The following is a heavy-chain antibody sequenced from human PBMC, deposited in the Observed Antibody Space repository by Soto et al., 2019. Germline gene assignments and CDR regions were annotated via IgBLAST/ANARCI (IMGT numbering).Heavy chain of an antibody. CDR3: ASPFNSGYDANYYGMDV. Sequence: QVQLVQSGAEVKKPGSSVKVSCEASGVTFSNYAISWVRQAPGQGLEWMGGIIPLFRTPVTAQKFQGRVTITAVVSTSTAYMELGSLTSEDTAVYYCASPFNSGYDANYYGMDVWGPGTTVTVSS. CDR2: IIPLFRTP. D-gene: IGHD5-12*01. V-gene: IGHV1-69*01. CDR1: GVTFSNYA. J-gene: IGHJ6*02.